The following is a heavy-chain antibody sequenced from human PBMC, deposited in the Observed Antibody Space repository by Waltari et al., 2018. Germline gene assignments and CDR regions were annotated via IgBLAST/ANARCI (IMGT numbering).Heavy chain of an antibody. CDR1: GYTLTELS. CDR3: ATIYCSGGSCRNYFDY. J-gene: IGHJ4*02. D-gene: IGHD2-15*01. Sequence: QVQLVQSGAEVKKPGASVKVSCKVSGYTLTELSMQWVRQAPGKGLEWMGGFDPEDGETIYAQKFQGRVTMTEDTSTDTAYMELSSLRSEDTAVYYCATIYCSGGSCRNYFDYWGQGTLVTVSS. CDR2: FDPEDGET. V-gene: IGHV1-24*01.